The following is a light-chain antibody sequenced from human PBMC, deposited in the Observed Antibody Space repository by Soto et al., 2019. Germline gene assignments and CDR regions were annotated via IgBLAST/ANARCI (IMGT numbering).Light chain of an antibody. CDR1: HSVGTS. CDR2: DAS. J-gene: IGKJ5*01. CDR3: QQRINWPIT. Sequence: EIVLTQSPATLSLSPGERATLSCRASHSVGTSLVWYQQKPGQAPRLLIYDASHRATGIPARFSGSGSGTDFTLTISSLEPEDLAVYYCQQRINWPITFGQGTRLEIK. V-gene: IGKV3-11*01.